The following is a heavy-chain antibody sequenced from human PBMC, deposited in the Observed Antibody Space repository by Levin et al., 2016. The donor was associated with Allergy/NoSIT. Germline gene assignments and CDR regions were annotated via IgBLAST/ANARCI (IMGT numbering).Heavy chain of an antibody. Sequence: ASVKVSCKASGYTFTGYYMHWVRQAPGQGLEWMGWINPNSGGTNYAQKFQGRVTLTTDTSTSTAYMDLKSLRSDDTAVYYCARDQGKRLSISQPDAPRDYFDTWGQGTLVTVSS. J-gene: IGHJ4*02. CDR1: GYTFTGYY. D-gene: IGHD1-14*01. CDR3: ARDQGKRLSISQPDAPRDYFDT. V-gene: IGHV1-2*02. CDR2: INPNSGGT.